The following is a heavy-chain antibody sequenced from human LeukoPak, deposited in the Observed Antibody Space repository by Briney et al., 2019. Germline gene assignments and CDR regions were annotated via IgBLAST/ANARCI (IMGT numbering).Heavy chain of an antibody. CDR2: ISSSSSTI. D-gene: IGHD4-17*01. Sequence: GGSLRLSCAASGFTFSSYEMNWVRQAPGKGLEWVSYISSSSSTIYYADSVKGRFTISRDNAKNSLYLQMDSLRAEDTAVYYCASIDYGAIDYWGQGTLVTVSS. J-gene: IGHJ4*02. CDR3: ASIDYGAIDY. V-gene: IGHV3-48*01. CDR1: GFTFSSYE.